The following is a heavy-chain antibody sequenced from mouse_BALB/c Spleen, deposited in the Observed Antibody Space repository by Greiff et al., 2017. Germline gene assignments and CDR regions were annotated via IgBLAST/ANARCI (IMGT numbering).Heavy chain of an antibody. Sequence: EVMLVESGGGLVQPGGSLNLSCAASGFAFSSYWMSWARQAPGKGQEWIGEIDPGSSTINYTPSLKDNFIISRDNAKTTLYLQMSKVRSEDTALYYCARSYYGSSSYAMDYWGQGTSVTVSS. V-gene: IGHV4-2*02. CDR3: ARSYYGSSSYAMDY. CDR2: IDPGSSTI. D-gene: IGHD1-1*01. J-gene: IGHJ4*01. CDR1: GFAFSSYW.